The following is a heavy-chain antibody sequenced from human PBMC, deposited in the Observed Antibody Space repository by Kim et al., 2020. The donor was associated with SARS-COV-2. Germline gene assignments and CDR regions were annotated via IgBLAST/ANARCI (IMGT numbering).Heavy chain of an antibody. CDR3: ARAGCSGGSCYHLTYYYYYGMDV. V-gene: IGHV5-51*01. CDR2: IYPGDSDT. Sequence: GASLQISCKGSGYSFTSYWIGWVRQMPGKGLEWMGIIYPGDSDTRYSPYFQGQVTISADKSISTAYLQWSSLKASDTAMYYCARAGCSGGSCYHLTYYYYYGMDVWGQGTTVTVSS. CDR1: GYSFTSYW. J-gene: IGHJ6*02. D-gene: IGHD2-15*01.